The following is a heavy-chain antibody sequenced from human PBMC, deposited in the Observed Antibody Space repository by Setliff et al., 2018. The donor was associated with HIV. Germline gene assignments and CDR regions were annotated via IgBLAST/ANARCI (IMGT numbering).Heavy chain of an antibody. V-gene: IGHV3-48*03. Sequence: GGSLRLSCAASGFTFGNYEMSWVRQAPGKGPEWVSYITGSGDTIYYADSVKGRFTISRDNSKNTLFLQMNSLRPEDTAVYYCARDCRVGWVFTYGMDVWGQGTLVTVSS. CDR3: ARDCRVGWVFTYGMDV. D-gene: IGHD6-13*01. CDR1: GFTFGNYE. CDR2: ITGSGDTI. J-gene: IGHJ6*02.